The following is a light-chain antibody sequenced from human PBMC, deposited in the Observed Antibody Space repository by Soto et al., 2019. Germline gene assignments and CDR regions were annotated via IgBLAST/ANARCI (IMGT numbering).Light chain of an antibody. CDR1: SSDVGGYNY. CDR3: SSYTTISTHI. J-gene: IGLJ1*01. CDR2: DVT. Sequence: SVLTQPASVSGAPGEAITISCPGTSSDVGGYNYVSWYQQHPGKAPKLMIYDVTNRPSGVSNRFSGSKSGNTASLTISGLQAEDEADYYCSSYTTISTHIFGTGTKVTVL. V-gene: IGLV2-14*01.